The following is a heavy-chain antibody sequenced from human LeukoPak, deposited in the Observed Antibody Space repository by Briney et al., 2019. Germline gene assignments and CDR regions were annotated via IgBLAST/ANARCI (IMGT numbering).Heavy chain of an antibody. CDR2: ISGSGGST. D-gene: IGHD3-3*01. Sequence: PGGSLRLSCAASGFTFSSYAMSWVRQAPGEGLECVSAISGSGGSTYYADSVRGRFTIYRDNSKNTLYLQMNSLRAEDTAVYYCASPGDFWSGYYTSKIDYWGQGPLVTVSS. CDR1: GFTFSSYA. J-gene: IGHJ4*02. V-gene: IGHV3-23*01. CDR3: ASPGDFWSGYYTSKIDY.